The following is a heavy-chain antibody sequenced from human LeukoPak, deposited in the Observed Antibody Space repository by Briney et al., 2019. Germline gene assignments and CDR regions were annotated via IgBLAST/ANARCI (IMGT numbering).Heavy chain of an antibody. D-gene: IGHD1-26*01. Sequence: ASVKVSCKASGYTFTGYYMHWVRQAPRQGIEWMGWINPNSGDTNYAQKFQGRVSMARDTSISTAYMDLSGLRSDGTGLYYCARGLGWDSGTYLGAWGQGTLVTVSS. J-gene: IGHJ5*02. CDR3: ARGLGWDSGTYLGA. CDR1: GYTFTGYY. CDR2: INPNSGDT. V-gene: IGHV1-2*02.